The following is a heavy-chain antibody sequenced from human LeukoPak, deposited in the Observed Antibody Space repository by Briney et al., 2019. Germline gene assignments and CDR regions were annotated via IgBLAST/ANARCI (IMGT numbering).Heavy chain of an antibody. CDR2: IYSGGST. Sequence: PSETLSLTCTVSGGSIRSYYWSWVRQAPGKGLEWVSVIYSGGSTYYADSVKGRFTISRDNSKNTLYLQMNSLRAEDTAVYYCARDGLTRLRLGMDIWGQGTTVTVSS. J-gene: IGHJ6*02. D-gene: IGHD5-18*01. CDR3: ARDGLTRLRLGMDI. CDR1: GGSIRSYY. V-gene: IGHV3-66*01.